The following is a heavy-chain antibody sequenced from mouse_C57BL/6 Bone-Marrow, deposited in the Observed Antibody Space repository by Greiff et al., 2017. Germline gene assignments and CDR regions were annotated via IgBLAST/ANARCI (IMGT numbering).Heavy chain of an antibody. J-gene: IGHJ1*03. CDR2: ISSGSSTI. V-gene: IGHV5-17*01. CDR1: GFTFSDYG. Sequence: EVQVVESGGGLVKPGGSLKLSCAASGFTFSDYGMHWVRQAPEKGLEWVAYISSGSSTIYYADTVKGRFTISRDNGKNTLFLQMTSLRSEDTDMYYCARPEDYYGSSYGWYFDVWGTGTTVTVSS. D-gene: IGHD1-1*01. CDR3: ARPEDYYGSSYGWYFDV.